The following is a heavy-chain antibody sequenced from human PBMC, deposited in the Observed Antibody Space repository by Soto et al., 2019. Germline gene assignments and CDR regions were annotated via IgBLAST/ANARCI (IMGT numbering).Heavy chain of an antibody. J-gene: IGHJ3*02. D-gene: IGHD3-16*01. Sequence: QVQLVESGGGVVQPGRSLRLSCAASGFSFNNYAMHWVRQAPGKGLEWVAAISFDGSNKYSADSVKGRFTISRDISKNTLYLPMNSLRVEDTALYYCAKDVYVGTVCTFAIWGQGTMVTVSS. CDR1: GFSFNNYA. CDR3: AKDVYVGTVCTFAI. CDR2: ISFDGSNK. V-gene: IGHV3-30*18.